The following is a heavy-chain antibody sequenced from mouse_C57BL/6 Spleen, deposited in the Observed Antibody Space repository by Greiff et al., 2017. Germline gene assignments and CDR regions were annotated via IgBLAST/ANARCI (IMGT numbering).Heavy chain of an antibody. CDR2: ISYDGSN. Sequence: EVKLMESGPGLVKPSQSLSLTCSVTGYSITSGYYWNWIRQFPGNKLEWMGYISYDGSNNYNPSLKNRISITRDTSKNQFFLKLNSVTTEDTATYYCARGAYSNYDAWFAYWGQGTLVTVSA. CDR1: GYSITSGYY. J-gene: IGHJ3*01. CDR3: ARGAYSNYDAWFAY. V-gene: IGHV3-6*01. D-gene: IGHD2-5*01.